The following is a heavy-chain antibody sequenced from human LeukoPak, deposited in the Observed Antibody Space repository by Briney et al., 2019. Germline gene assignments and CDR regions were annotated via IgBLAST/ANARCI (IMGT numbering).Heavy chain of an antibody. CDR3: ARESGQQSYYYYCMDV. J-gene: IGHJ6*03. CDR2: INTNTGNP. D-gene: IGHD1-1*01. CDR1: GYTFTSYA. Sequence: ASVKVSCKASGYTFTSYAMNWVRQAPGQGLEWMGWINTNTGNPTYAQGFTGRFVFSLDTSVSTAYLQISSLKAEDTAVYYCARESGQQSYYYYCMDVWGKGTTVTVSS. V-gene: IGHV7-4-1*02.